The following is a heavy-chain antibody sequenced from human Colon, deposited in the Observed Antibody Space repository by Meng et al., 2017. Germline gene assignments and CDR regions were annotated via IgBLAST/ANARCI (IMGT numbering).Heavy chain of an antibody. CDR3: VSRIGGSSETDF. CDR1: GASITKKNYY. CDR2: IYYTEAT. J-gene: IGHJ1*01. Sequence: FQRRQPGPGLVKPSETLSLSCTFSGASITKKNYYWVWIRQPPGKGLEWIGNIYYTEATYYNPSLKGRVTISLDTSKNQFSLNLNAVTAADTAVYYCVSRIGGSSETDFWGQGTLVTVSS. V-gene: IGHV4-39*07. D-gene: IGHD1-26*01.